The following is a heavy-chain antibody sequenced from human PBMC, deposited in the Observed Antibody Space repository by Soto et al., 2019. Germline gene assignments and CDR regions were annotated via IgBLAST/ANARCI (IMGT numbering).Heavy chain of an antibody. Sequence: GGSLRLSCAASGFTFSSYAMSWVRQAPGKGLEWVSAISGSGGSTYYADSVKGLFTISRDNSKNTLYLQMNSMRAEDTALYYCAKRDSGFLSAFDIWGQGTTVTV. D-gene: IGHD6-25*01. V-gene: IGHV3-23*01. J-gene: IGHJ3*02. CDR3: AKRDSGFLSAFDI. CDR1: GFTFSSYA. CDR2: ISGSGGST.